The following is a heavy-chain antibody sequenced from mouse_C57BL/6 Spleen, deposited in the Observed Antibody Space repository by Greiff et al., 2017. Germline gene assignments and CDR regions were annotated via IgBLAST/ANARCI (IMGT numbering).Heavy chain of an antibody. Sequence: EVKLMESGGGLVKPGGSLKLSCAASGFTFSSYAMSWVRQTPEKRLEWVATISDGGSYTYYPDNVKGRFTISRDNAKNNLYLQMSQLKSEDTAMYYCARDQGTLRRYFDYWGQGTTLTVTS. D-gene: IGHD2-4*01. CDR2: ISDGGSYT. V-gene: IGHV5-4*01. CDR1: GFTFSSYA. CDR3: ARDQGTLRRYFDY. J-gene: IGHJ2*01.